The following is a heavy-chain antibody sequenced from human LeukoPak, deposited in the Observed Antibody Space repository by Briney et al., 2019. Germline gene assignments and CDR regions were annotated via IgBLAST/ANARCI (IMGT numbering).Heavy chain of an antibody. V-gene: IGHV3-21*01. CDR3: ARASGGSYFIDY. CDR1: GFTFGSYS. Sequence: PGGSLRLSCAASGFTFGSYSMNWVRQAPGKGLEWVSSISSSSSYIYYADSVKGRFTISRDNAKNSLYLQMNSLRAEDTAVYYCARASGGSYFIDYWGQGTLVTVSS. J-gene: IGHJ4*02. CDR2: ISSSSSYI. D-gene: IGHD1-26*01.